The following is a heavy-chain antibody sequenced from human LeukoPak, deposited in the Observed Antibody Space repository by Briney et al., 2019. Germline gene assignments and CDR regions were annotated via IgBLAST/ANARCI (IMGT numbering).Heavy chain of an antibody. CDR2: IKQDGSEK. J-gene: IGHJ3*02. V-gene: IGHV3-7*01. Sequence: GGSLRVSCAASGFTFSSYWMSWVRQAPGKGLEWVANIKQDGSEKYYVDSVKGRFTISRDNAKNSLYLQMNSLRAEDTAVYYCASPSSIWSGYSTDAFDIWGQGTMVTVSS. D-gene: IGHD3-3*01. CDR3: ASPSSIWSGYSTDAFDI. CDR1: GFTFSSYW.